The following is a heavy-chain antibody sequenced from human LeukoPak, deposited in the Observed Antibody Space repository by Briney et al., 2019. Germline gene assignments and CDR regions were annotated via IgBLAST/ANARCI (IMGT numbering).Heavy chain of an antibody. CDR3: ARAVMVAVAGGRLDY. CDR1: SGSITNGGYY. J-gene: IGHJ4*02. CDR2: IYYSGTS. Sequence: SETLSVTRTVSSGSITNGGYYWVWIRQPPGRGLEWIGSIYYSGTSYYNPSLTSRVSISVDSSDTHCSLKLPSVTAAATAVYYCARAVMVAVAGGRLDYWGQGTLVTVSS. V-gene: IGHV4-39*07. D-gene: IGHD6-19*01.